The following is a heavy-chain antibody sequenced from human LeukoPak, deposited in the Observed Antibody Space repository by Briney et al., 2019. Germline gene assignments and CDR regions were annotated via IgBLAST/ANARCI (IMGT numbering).Heavy chain of an antibody. CDR2: ISGSSTSI. CDR1: GFTFSTYG. CDR3: ARDGKYSGSY. V-gene: IGHV3-21*01. Sequence: PGGSLRLSCATSGFTFSTYGMHWVRQAPGKGLEWVSYISGSSTSIYYADSVKGRFTISRDNAKNSLYLQMNSLRAEDTAVYYCARDGKYSGSYWGQGTLVTVSS. D-gene: IGHD1-26*01. J-gene: IGHJ4*02.